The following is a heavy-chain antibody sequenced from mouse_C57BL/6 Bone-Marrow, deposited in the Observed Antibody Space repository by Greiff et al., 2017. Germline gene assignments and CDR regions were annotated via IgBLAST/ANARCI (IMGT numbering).Heavy chain of an antibody. CDR2: IDPENGDT. D-gene: IGHD4-1*02. CDR3: TTLQLGRSY. Sequence: EVQLQESGAELVRPGASVKLSCTASGFNIKDDYMPWVKQRPEQGLEWIGWIDPENGDTEYASKFQGKATITADTSSNTAYLQLSSLTSEDTAVYYCTTLQLGRSYWGQGTTLTVAT. J-gene: IGHJ2*01. CDR1: GFNIKDDY. V-gene: IGHV14-4*01.